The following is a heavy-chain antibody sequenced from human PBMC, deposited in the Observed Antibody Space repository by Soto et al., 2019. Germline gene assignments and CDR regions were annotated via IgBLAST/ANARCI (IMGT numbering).Heavy chain of an antibody. V-gene: IGHV3-23*01. CDR2: ISGSGGST. J-gene: IGHJ6*03. CDR3: ANLSLASAVSSYYYAYYMYV. Sequence: EVQLLESGGGLVQPGGSLRLSCAASGFTFSSYAMSWVRQAPVKGLEWVSAISGSGGSTYYADSVKGRFTISRDNSKNQRYLHMNSLRAVYTAVYYGANLSLASAVSSYYYAYYMYVWGNGTTVTVSS. D-gene: IGHD6-6*01. CDR1: GFTFSSYA.